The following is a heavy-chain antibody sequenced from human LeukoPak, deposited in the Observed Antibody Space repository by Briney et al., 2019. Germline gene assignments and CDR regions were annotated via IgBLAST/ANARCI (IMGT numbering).Heavy chain of an antibody. Sequence: PGGTLRLSCAASGFTLSSHTMNWVRQAPGKGLEWVSSISYSSTYIYYADSVKGRFTISRDHAKNSLYLQINRLRAGDTAVYYCARDRSNFYYYMDVWGKGTTVTVSS. CDR1: GFTLSSHT. J-gene: IGHJ6*03. CDR2: ISYSSTYI. D-gene: IGHD3-10*01. CDR3: ARDRSNFYYYMDV. V-gene: IGHV3-21*01.